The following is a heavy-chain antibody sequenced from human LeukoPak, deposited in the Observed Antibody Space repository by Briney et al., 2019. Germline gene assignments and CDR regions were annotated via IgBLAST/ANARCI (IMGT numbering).Heavy chain of an antibody. CDR1: GFTFIGYW. V-gene: IGHV3-7*01. CDR2: VKEDGSEK. CDR3: AGPVGVAPAGTRDY. J-gene: IGHJ4*02. Sequence: GGSLRLSCAASGFTFIGYWMSWVRQVPEKGLEWVANVKEDGSEKYYLDSVKGRFTISRDNAKNSLYLQMNSLRAEDTAVYYCAGPVGVAPAGTRDYWGQGTLVTVSS. D-gene: IGHD6-13*01.